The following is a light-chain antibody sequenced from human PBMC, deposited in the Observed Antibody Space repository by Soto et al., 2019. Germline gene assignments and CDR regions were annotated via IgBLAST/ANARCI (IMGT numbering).Light chain of an antibody. CDR1: SSDVGGYNY. CDR3: SSYTSSTTLV. V-gene: IGLV2-14*03. CDR2: DVS. J-gene: IGLJ2*01. Sequence: QSALTQPASVSGSPGQSITISCTGTSSDVGGYNYVSWYQQHPGKAPKLMIYDVSNRPSGVSNRFSGSKSGNTASLTISRPQAADEADYYCSSYTSSTTLVFGGGTKLTVL.